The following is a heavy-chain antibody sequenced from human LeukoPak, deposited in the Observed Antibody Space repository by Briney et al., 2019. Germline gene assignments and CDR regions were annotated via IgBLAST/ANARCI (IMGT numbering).Heavy chain of an antibody. CDR2: IYYSGST. J-gene: IGHJ4*02. Sequence: SETLSLTCTVSGGSISSYYWSWIRQPPGKGLEWIGSIYYSGSTNYNPSLKSRVTISVDTSKNQFSLKLSSVTAADTAVYYCARGNVWGSYRYTGLQIQHPRPQFDYWGQGTLVTVSS. V-gene: IGHV4-59*01. D-gene: IGHD3-16*02. CDR1: GGSISSYY. CDR3: ARGNVWGSYRYTGLQIQHPRPQFDY.